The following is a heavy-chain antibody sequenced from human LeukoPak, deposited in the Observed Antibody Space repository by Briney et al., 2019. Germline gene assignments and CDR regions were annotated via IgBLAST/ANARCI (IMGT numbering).Heavy chain of an antibody. D-gene: IGHD3-10*01. J-gene: IGHJ6*03. CDR2: IYYSGST. V-gene: IGHV4-39*01. Sequence: SETLSLTCTVSGGSISSSSYYWGWIRQPPGKGLEWIGSIYYSGSTYYNPSLKSRVTISVDTSNNQFSLKLSSVTAADTAVYYCARHASSGSGSNYYYMDVWGKGTTVTVSS. CDR3: ARHASSGSGSNYYYMDV. CDR1: GGSISSSSYY.